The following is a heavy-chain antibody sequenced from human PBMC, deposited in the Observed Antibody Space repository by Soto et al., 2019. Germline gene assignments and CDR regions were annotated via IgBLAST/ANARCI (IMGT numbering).Heavy chain of an antibody. CDR1: GGTFSSYA. CDR3: ARLGAYYQSLDP. V-gene: IGHV1-69*13. CDR2: IIPIFGTA. Sequence: SVKVSCKASGGTFSSYAISWVRQAPGQGLEWMGGIIPIFGTANYAQKFQGRVTITADESTSTAYMELSSLRSEDTAVYYCARLGAYYQSLDPWGPGTLVTVSS. D-gene: IGHD2-21*01. J-gene: IGHJ5*02.